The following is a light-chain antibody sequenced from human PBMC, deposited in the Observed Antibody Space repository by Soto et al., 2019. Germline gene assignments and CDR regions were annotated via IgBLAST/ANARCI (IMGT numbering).Light chain of an antibody. CDR2: AAS. V-gene: IGKV3-20*01. Sequence: EIVLTQSPGTLSLSPGERATLSCRASQSVSSIYLAWYQQKPGQAPRLLIYAASSRATGIPDRFSGSGSGTDFTLTISRLEPEDFAVYYCQQYDTSPQTFDQGTKVEIK. CDR1: QSVSSIY. J-gene: IGKJ1*01. CDR3: QQYDTSPQT.